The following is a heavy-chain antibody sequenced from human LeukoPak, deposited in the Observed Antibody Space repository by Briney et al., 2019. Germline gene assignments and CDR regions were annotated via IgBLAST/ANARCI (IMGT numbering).Heavy chain of an antibody. Sequence: GGSLRLSCAASGFIFSSYTMNWVRQAPGKGREWGSSISSSSSYKYYADSVKGRFTISRDNSKNSLFLQMNSLRAEDTAVYSCASGNLWGSGGYWGQGTLVTVSS. CDR3: ASGNLWGSGGY. CDR2: ISSSSSYK. CDR1: GFIFSSYT. V-gene: IGHV3-21*01. D-gene: IGHD3-16*01. J-gene: IGHJ4*02.